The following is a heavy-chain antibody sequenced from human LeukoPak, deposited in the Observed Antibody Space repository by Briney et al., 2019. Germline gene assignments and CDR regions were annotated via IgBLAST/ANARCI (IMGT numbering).Heavy chain of an antibody. Sequence: GESLKISGKGSGYSFTSYWIGWVRQMPGKGLEWVSLIGGSGDRTFYADSVKGRFTISRDNSKNTLYLQMNSLRAEDTAVYFCAKGRRAPLVGTSTKSWLDYWGQGTLVTVSS. D-gene: IGHD1-26*01. CDR2: IGGSGDRT. J-gene: IGHJ4*02. V-gene: IGHV3-23*01. CDR3: AKGRRAPLVGTSTKSWLDY. CDR1: GYSFTSYW.